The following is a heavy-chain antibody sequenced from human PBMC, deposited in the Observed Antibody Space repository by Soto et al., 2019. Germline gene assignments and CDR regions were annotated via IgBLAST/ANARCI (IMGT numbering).Heavy chain of an antibody. V-gene: IGHV1-8*01. Sequence: QVQLVQSGAEVKKPGASVKVSCNASGYIFTDYDTNWVRQATGQGLEWMGWMNPDNGNTGYAQKVQGRVTMTRDTSIRTAYLDLSSLRPDDTAVYYLAAGPAEGEGATYYWGQGTLVTVSA. CDR3: AAGPAEGEGATYY. D-gene: IGHD1-26*01. CDR1: GYIFTDYD. CDR2: MNPDNGNT. J-gene: IGHJ4*02.